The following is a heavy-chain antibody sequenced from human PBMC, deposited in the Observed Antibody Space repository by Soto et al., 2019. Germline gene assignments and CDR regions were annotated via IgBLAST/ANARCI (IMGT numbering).Heavy chain of an antibody. V-gene: IGHV3-21*01. CDR2: ISSSSSYI. CDR1: GFTFRSYS. D-gene: IGHD1-26*01. J-gene: IGHJ4*02. CDR3: ARIGWELLFDYFDY. Sequence: GALKLSCAASGFTFRSYSINWGRQAPGEGLEWVSSISSSSSYIYYADSVKGRFTISRDNAKNSLYLQMNSLRAEDTAVYYCARIGWELLFDYFDYWGQGTLVTVSS.